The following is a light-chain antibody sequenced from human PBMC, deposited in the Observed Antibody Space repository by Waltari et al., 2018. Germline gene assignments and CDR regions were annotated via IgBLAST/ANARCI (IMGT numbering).Light chain of an antibody. CDR3: QQYDDWS. J-gene: IGKJ2*01. V-gene: IGKV3-15*01. CDR1: QSVTTN. CDR2: DAS. Sequence: EIVLTQSPPTLSVSPGGRATLSCRASQSVTTNLAWYQQRPDQAPSLLIYDASTRATGVPARCSGSASGTEFTLTISSLQSTDFAVYYCQQYDDWSFGQGTKLEIK.